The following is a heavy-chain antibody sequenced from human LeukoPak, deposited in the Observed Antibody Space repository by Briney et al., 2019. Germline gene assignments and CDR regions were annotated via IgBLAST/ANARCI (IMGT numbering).Heavy chain of an antibody. V-gene: IGHV4-34*01. Sequence: PSETLSLTCAVYGGSFSGYYWSWIRQPPGKGLEWIGEINHSGSTNYNPSLKSRVTISVDTSKNQFSLKLTSVTAADTAVCYCARVKRRMGSSSGDYSDYWGQGALVTVSS. CDR3: ARVKRRMGSSSGDYSDY. CDR2: INHSGST. J-gene: IGHJ4*02. D-gene: IGHD6-6*01. CDR1: GGSFSGYY.